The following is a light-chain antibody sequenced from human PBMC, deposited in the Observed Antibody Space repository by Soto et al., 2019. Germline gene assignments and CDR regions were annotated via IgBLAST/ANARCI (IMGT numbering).Light chain of an antibody. V-gene: IGLV1-44*01. CDR2: SGN. CDR1: SSNIRSNT. J-gene: IGLJ1*01. CDR3: AAWDESLNGRL. Sequence: QSALAQPPSASGTPGQRVSISCSGSSSNIRSNTVNWYQHLPGTAPKLLIYSGNQRPSGVPDRFSGSKSGTSASLAISGLQSEDESYYYCAAWDESLNGRLFGTGPKSTVL.